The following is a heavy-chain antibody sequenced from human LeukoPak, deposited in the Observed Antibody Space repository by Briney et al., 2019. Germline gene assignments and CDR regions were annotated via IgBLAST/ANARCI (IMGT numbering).Heavy chain of an antibody. J-gene: IGHJ5*02. Sequence: PSETLSLTCTASGGSISSYYWSWIRQPPGKGLEWIGYIYYSGSTNYNPSLKSRVTISVDTSKNQFSLKLSSVTAADTAVYYCARVRIGIQLWSTADNWFDPWGQGTLVTVSS. CDR2: IYYSGST. D-gene: IGHD5-18*01. CDR1: GGSISSYY. CDR3: ARVRIGIQLWSTADNWFDP. V-gene: IGHV4-59*01.